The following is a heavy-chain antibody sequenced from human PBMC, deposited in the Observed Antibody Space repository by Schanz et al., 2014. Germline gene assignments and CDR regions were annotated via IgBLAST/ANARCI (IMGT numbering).Heavy chain of an antibody. CDR3: ARDRLECGAECYSVEVFEI. Sequence: QVQLVQSGAEVKKPGASVKVSCKASGYTFTSYSMHWVRQAPGQGLEWMGIINLSGDSTNNAQKFQGRLTMTRDTSTSTVYMELSSLRSEDTAVYYCARDRLECGAECYSVEVFEIWGQGTLVIVSS. CDR2: INLSGDST. J-gene: IGHJ4*02. CDR1: GYTFTSYS. D-gene: IGHD2-21*01. V-gene: IGHV1-46*01.